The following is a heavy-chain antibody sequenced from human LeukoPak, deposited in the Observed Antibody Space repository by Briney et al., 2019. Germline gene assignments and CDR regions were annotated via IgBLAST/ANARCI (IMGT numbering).Heavy chain of an antibody. J-gene: IGHJ4*02. CDR3: ARGDSAAVTAFRPRPYTDH. CDR1: GGSVSGYY. V-gene: IGHV4-34*01. Sequence: TSETRSLTCAVSGGSVSGYYWYWIRQPPEKGLEWIGEINHRGSTNYNPSLKSRLTMSVDTSKNQVSMRLSSVTAADTAVYFCARGDSAAVTAFRPRPYTDHWSQGTLVTVSS. CDR2: INHRGST. D-gene: IGHD2-21*02.